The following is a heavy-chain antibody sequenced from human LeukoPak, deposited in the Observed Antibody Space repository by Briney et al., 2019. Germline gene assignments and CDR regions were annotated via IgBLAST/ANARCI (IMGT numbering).Heavy chain of an antibody. CDR1: GFTFSDYY. D-gene: IGHD3-3*01. J-gene: IGHJ6*03. CDR2: ISSSGSTI. Sequence: GGSLRLSCAASGFTFSDYYMSWIRQAPGKGLEWVSYISSSGSTIYYADSVKGRFTISRDNAKNSLYLQMNSLRAEDTAVYYCATKEDDFWSGYYYYYMDVWGKGTTVTVPS. V-gene: IGHV3-11*01. CDR3: ATKEDDFWSGYYYYYMDV.